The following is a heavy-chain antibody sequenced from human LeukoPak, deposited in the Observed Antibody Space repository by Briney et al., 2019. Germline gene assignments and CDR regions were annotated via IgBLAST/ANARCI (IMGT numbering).Heavy chain of an antibody. J-gene: IGHJ5*02. CDR3: ARGRAEMGSWFDP. Sequence: ASVKVSCKASAYXFSSYYIHWIRQTPGQGLEWMGIIIPSGGSTSYAQKFQGRVTMTSDTSTSTVYMELSSLRSEDTAVYYCARGRAEMGSWFDPWGQGTLVTVSS. D-gene: IGHD5-24*01. V-gene: IGHV1-46*01. CDR1: AYXFSSYY. CDR2: IIPSGGST.